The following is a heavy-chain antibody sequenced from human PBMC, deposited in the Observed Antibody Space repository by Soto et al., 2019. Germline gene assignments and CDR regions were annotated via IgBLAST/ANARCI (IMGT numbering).Heavy chain of an antibody. V-gene: IGHV4-34*01. CDR2: IDHSGYT. CDR1: CDSMSPNY. D-gene: IGHD3-3*01. Sequence: SDTLSLTCNFYCDSMSPNYWTWILQPPGKGLEWIWEIDHSGYTNYNPSLKSRVTISVDTSKNQFSLRLTSVTAADTAVYYCARVRDWFDPWGQGTLVTVSS. J-gene: IGHJ5*02. CDR3: ARVRDWFDP.